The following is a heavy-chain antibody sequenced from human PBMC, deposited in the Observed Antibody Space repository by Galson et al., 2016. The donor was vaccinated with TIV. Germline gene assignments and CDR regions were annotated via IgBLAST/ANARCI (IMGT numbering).Heavy chain of an antibody. CDR2: FDPEDGET. CDR1: GYSLTELS. J-gene: IGHJ5*02. Sequence: SVKVSCKVSGYSLTELSMHWVRQAPGKGLEWLGGFDPEDGETIYAQRFQGRVSMTEDTSTDTAYMELSSLRSEDTAVYYCTTLEGYCSSPTCYMDRKTPRYTCFQPWGPVTLFTISS. CDR3: TTLEGYCSSPTCYMDRKTPRYTCFQP. D-gene: IGHD2-2*01. V-gene: IGHV1-24*01.